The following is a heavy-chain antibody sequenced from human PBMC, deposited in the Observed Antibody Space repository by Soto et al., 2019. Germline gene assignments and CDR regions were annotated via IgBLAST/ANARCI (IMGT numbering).Heavy chain of an antibody. CDR1: GGTFSSYA. CDR2: IIPIFGTA. CDR3: ARDPNYYDSSGYYPLRDYYYGMDV. Sequence: QVQLVQSGAEVKKPGSSVKVSCKASGGTFSSYAISWVRQAPGQGLEWMGGIIPIFGTANYAQKFQGRVTITEDESTSTAYMELSSLRSEDTAVYYCARDPNYYDSSGYYPLRDYYYGMDVWGQGTTVTVSS. J-gene: IGHJ6*02. V-gene: IGHV1-69*01. D-gene: IGHD3-22*01.